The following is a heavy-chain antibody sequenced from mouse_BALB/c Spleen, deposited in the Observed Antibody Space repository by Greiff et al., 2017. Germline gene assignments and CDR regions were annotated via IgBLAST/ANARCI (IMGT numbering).Heavy chain of an antibody. CDR3: ARTPLYGQNGAWFAY. V-gene: IGHV1-14*01. J-gene: IGHJ3*01. CDR1: GYTFTSYV. D-gene: IGHD1-1*02. CDR2: INPYNDGT. Sequence: VHVKQSGPELVKPGASVKMSCKASGYTFTSYVMHWVKQKPGQGLEWIGYINPYNDGTKYNEKFKGKATLTSDNSSSTAYMELSSLTSEDSAVYYCARTPLYGQNGAWFAYWGQGTLVTVSA.